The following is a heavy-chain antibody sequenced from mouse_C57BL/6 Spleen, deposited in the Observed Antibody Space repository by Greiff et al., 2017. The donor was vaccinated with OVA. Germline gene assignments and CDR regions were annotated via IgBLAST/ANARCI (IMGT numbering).Heavy chain of an antibody. CDR3: TRAWDSYFDY. CDR2: ISSGGDYI. D-gene: IGHD4-1*01. J-gene: IGHJ2*01. V-gene: IGHV5-9-1*02. Sequence: EVKVVESGEGLVKPGGSLKLSCAASGFTFSSYAMSWVRQTPEKRLEWVAYISSGGDYIYYADTVKGRFTISRDNARNTLYLQMSSLKSEDTAMYYCTRAWDSYFDYWGQGTTLTVSS. CDR1: GFTFSSYA.